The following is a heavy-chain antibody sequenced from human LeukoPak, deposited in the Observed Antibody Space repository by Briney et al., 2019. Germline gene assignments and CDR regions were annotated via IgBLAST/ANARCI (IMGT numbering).Heavy chain of an antibody. CDR2: IGTAGDT. Sequence: GGSLRLSCAASGFTFSSYDMHWVRQATGKGLEWVSAIGTAGDTYYPGSVKGRFTISRENAKNSLYLQMNSLRAEDTAVYYCARALNVGGAHDAFDIWGQGTMVTASS. CDR1: GFTFSSYD. V-gene: IGHV3-13*01. CDR3: ARALNVGGAHDAFDI. J-gene: IGHJ3*02. D-gene: IGHD2-21*01.